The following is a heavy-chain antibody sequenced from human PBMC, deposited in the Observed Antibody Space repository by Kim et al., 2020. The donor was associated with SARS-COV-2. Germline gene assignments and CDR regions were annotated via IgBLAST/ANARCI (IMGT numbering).Heavy chain of an antibody. Sequence: ASVKVSCKASGYTFTSYAMHWVRQAPGQRLEWMGWINAGNGNTKYSQKFQGRVTITRDTSASTAYMELSSLRSEDTAVYYCARESGSYYVNRYFDYWGQGTLVTVSS. CDR3: ARESGSYYVNRYFDY. CDR1: GYTFTSYA. D-gene: IGHD1-26*01. CDR2: INAGNGNT. J-gene: IGHJ4*02. V-gene: IGHV1-3*01.